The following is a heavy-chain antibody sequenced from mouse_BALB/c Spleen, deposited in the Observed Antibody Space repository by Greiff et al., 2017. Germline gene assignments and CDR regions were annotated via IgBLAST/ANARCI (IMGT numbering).Heavy chain of an antibody. CDR2: INPSNGGT. D-gene: IGHD1-1*01. CDR3: TRSLNYYGSSYGFAY. V-gene: IGHV1S81*02. J-gene: IGHJ3*01. CDR1: GYTFTSYY. Sequence: VKLVESGAELVKPGASVKLSCKASGYTFTSYYMYWVKQRPGQGLEWIGEINPSNGGTNFNEKFKSKATLTVDKSSSTAYMQLSSLTSEDSAVYDCTRSLNYYGSSYGFAYWGQGTLVTVSA.